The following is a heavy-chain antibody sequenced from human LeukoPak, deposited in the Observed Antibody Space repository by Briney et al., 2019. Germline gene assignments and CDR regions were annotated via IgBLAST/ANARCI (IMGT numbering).Heavy chain of an antibody. V-gene: IGHV4-59*12. J-gene: IGHJ4*02. Sequence: SETLSLTCTVSGGSISSYYWSWIRQPPGKGLEWIGYIYYSGSTNYNPSLKSRVTISVDTSKNQFSLKLSSVTAADTAVYYCARDDYVGRPRRNFDYWGQGTLVTVSS. CDR3: ARDDYVGRPRRNFDY. D-gene: IGHD4-23*01. CDR2: IYYSGST. CDR1: GGSISSYY.